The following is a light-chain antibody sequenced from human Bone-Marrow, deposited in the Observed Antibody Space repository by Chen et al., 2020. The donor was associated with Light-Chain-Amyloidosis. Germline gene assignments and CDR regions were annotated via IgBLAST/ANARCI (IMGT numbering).Light chain of an antibody. CDR3: QSADSSGTYEVI. J-gene: IGLJ2*01. CDR1: DLPTRY. Sequence: SSELTQPPSVSVSPGQTARHTCSGDDLPTRYAYWYQQKPGQAPVLVIHRDTERPSGISERVSGSSSGTTATLNISGVHAEDEADYHCQSADSSGTYEVIFGGGTKLTVL. V-gene: IGLV3-25*03. CDR2: RDT.